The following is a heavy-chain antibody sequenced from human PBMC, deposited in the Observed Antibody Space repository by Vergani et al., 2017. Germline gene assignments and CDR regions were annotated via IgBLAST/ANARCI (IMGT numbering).Heavy chain of an antibody. CDR2: ISDGGETK. D-gene: IGHD2-2*01. Sequence: QVQLVASGGGLVRPGGSLILPCAASGFIFSDYYMTWIRQTPGKGLEWLAHISDGGETKMYAESLKDRFTVSRDNTKNLLILQMKTLKVDDTATYYCGRKXSPASLMDKPIDIWGQGTLVTVSS. V-gene: IGHV3-11*01. CDR3: GRKXSPASLMDKPIDI. CDR1: GFIFSDYY. J-gene: IGHJ5*02.